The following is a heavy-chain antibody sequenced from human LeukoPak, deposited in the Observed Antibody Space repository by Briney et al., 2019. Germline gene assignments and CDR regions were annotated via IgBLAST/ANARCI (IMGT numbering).Heavy chain of an antibody. V-gene: IGHV3-30*01. CDR2: VSSHGNDG. Sequence: GRSLRLSCAVSEFTFSHFAMHWVRQAPGKGLEWVAVVSSHGNDGYYADSVKGRFTISRDNSKNTLYLQIDSLKAEDTAIYYCTRDAYNFNDFDYWGQGALVTVSS. J-gene: IGHJ4*02. CDR1: EFTFSHFA. CDR3: TRDAYNFNDFDY. D-gene: IGHD5-24*01.